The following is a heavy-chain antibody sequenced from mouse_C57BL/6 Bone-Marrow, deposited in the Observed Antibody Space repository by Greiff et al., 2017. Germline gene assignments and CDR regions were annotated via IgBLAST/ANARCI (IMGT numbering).Heavy chain of an antibody. CDR2: INPGSGGT. CDR3: ARREY. CDR1: GYAFTNYL. V-gene: IGHV1-54*01. Sequence: QVQLQQSGAELVRPGTSVKVSCKASGYAFTNYLIEWVKQRPGQGLEWIGVINPGSGGTTNNETFKGKATLTADKSSSTAYMQLSSLTSEDSAVYFCARREYWGQGTTLTVSS. J-gene: IGHJ2*01.